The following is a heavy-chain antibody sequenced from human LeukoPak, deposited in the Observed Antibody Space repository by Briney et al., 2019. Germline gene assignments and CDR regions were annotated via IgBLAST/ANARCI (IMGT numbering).Heavy chain of an antibody. CDR3: AKDLMATTTYYFDY. Sequence: GGSLRLSCAASGFTFSSYGMHWVRQAPGKGLEWVAFIRYDGSNKYYADSVKGRFTISRDNSKNTLYLQMNSLRAEDTAMYYCAKDLMATTTYYFDYWGQGTLVTVSS. D-gene: IGHD5-24*01. CDR1: GFTFSSYG. CDR2: IRYDGSNK. V-gene: IGHV3-30*02. J-gene: IGHJ4*02.